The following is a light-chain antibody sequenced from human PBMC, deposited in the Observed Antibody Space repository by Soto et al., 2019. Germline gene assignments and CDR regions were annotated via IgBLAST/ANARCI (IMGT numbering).Light chain of an antibody. J-gene: IGLJ1*01. Sequence: QSVLTQPASVSGSPGQSITLSCTGTSSDVGGYNYVSWYQQHPGKAPKLMIYDVSNRPSGVSNRFSGSKSGNTASLTISGLQAEDEADYYCSSYTSSRSYVFGTGPKVTVL. CDR1: SSDVGGYNY. CDR3: SSYTSSRSYV. V-gene: IGLV2-14*01. CDR2: DVS.